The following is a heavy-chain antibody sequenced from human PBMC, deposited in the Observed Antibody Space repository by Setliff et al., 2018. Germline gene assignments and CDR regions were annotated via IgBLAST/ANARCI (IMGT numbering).Heavy chain of an antibody. CDR1: GFTFSIYW. J-gene: IGHJ6*03. CDR2: IKQDGSEK. V-gene: IGHV3-7*03. D-gene: IGHD3-10*01. Sequence: LRLSCAASGFTFSIYWMTWVRQAPGKGLEWVANIKQDGSEKYYVDSVKGRFTISRDNAKNSLYLQMNSLRADDTAVYYCARALLWFGEGMDVWGKGTTVTVPS. CDR3: ARALLWFGEGMDV.